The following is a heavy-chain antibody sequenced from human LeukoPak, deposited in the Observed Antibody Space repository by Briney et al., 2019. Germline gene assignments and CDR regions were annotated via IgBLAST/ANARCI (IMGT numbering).Heavy chain of an antibody. CDR2: IYTSGST. J-gene: IGHJ4*02. CDR3: AREQSLHYYDRSGYGD. CDR1: GGSISSGSYY. D-gene: IGHD3-22*01. Sequence: SETLSLTCTVSGGSISSGSYYWSWIRQPAGKGLEWIGRIYTSGSTNYNPSRKSRVTISVDTTKNQFSLKLSSVTAADTAVYYCAREQSLHYYDRSGYGDWGQGTLVTVSS. V-gene: IGHV4-61*02.